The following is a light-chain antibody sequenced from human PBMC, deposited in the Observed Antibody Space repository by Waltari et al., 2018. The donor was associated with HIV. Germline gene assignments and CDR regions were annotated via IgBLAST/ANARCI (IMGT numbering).Light chain of an antibody. Sequence: QSVLTQPSSASGTPGQRVAISCSGSSSNIESNTVNWYQQLPATAPKLLAYSNNQRPSGFPDRISGSKSGTSASLAISGLQSEDEADYYCAAWDDSLNGWVFGGGTKLTVL. J-gene: IGLJ3*02. CDR1: SSNIESNT. CDR2: SNN. CDR3: AAWDDSLNGWV. V-gene: IGLV1-44*01.